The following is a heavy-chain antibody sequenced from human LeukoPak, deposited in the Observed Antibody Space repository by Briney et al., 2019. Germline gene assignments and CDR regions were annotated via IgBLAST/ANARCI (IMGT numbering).Heavy chain of an antibody. J-gene: IGHJ1*01. D-gene: IGHD6-13*01. Sequence: RQAPGXXXEWVSGISWNSGSIGYADSVKGRFTISRDNAKNSLYLQVNSLRAEDTALYYCAKDSGAAADKYFQHWGQGTLVTVSS. CDR2: ISWNSGSI. V-gene: IGHV3-9*01. CDR3: AKDSGAAADKYFQH.